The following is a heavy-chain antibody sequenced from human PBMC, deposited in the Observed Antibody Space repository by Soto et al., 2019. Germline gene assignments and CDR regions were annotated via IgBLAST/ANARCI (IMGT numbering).Heavy chain of an antibody. Sequence: EVQLLESGGGLVQPGGSLRLTCAASGFTFTDYAMSWVRQAPGTWLEWVSVISSTGGSTYYADSVKGRFTISRDDSTNTVSLLMISLRAEDTAVYYCAKQRVGISWYRDFDSWGQGTLVTVSS. J-gene: IGHJ4*02. D-gene: IGHD6-13*01. CDR3: AKQRVGISWYRDFDS. CDR2: ISSTGGST. V-gene: IGHV3-23*01. CDR1: GFTFTDYA.